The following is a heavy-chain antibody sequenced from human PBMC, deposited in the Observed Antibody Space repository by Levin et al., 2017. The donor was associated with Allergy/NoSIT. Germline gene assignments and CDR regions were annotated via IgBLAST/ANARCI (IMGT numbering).Heavy chain of an antibody. D-gene: IGHD3-16*02. CDR2: ISGTGGNT. V-gene: IGHV3-23*01. Sequence: SGGSLRLSCAASGFAFSSYAMSWVRQAPGKGLEWVSSISGTGGNTYYADSVKGRFTISRDNSKNTLFLQMNSLGAEDTAVYYCAKHSNDYVWGIYRYSNAFDIWGQGTMVTVSS. CDR3: AKHSNDYVWGIYRYSNAFDI. J-gene: IGHJ3*02. CDR1: GFAFSSYA.